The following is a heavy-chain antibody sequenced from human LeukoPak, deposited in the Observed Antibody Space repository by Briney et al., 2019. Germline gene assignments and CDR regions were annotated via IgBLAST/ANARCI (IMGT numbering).Heavy chain of an antibody. J-gene: IGHJ4*02. CDR3: AREPLRYFDWYQVN. CDR1: GFTFSSYW. V-gene: IGHV3-74*01. Sequence: GGSLRLSCAGSGFTFSSYWMHWVRQAPGKGLVWVSRINSDGSSTSYADSVKGRFTISRDNAKNTLYLQMNSLRAEDTAVYYCAREPLRYFDWYQVNWGQGTLVTVSS. CDR2: INSDGSST. D-gene: IGHD3-9*01.